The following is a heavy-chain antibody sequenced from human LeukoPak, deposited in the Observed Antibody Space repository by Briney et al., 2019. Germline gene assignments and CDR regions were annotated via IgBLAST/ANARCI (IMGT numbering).Heavy chain of an antibody. CDR3: ARGRPHGNDY. CDR2: IASDGSST. D-gene: IGHD4-23*01. J-gene: IGHJ4*02. Sequence: QSGGSLRLSCAASGFTFSSYWMSWVRQAPGKGLVWVSRIASDGSSTTYADSVKGRFSISRDNAKNTLYLQMNSLRVEDTAVYYCARGRPHGNDYWGQGILVTVSS. V-gene: IGHV3-74*01. CDR1: GFTFSSYW.